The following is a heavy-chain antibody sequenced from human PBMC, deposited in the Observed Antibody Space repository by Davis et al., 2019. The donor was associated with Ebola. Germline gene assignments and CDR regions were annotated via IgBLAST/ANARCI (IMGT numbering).Heavy chain of an antibody. V-gene: IGHV1-18*01. Sequence: ASVKVSCKTSGYSFTTYGISWVRQAPGQGLEWMGWISAYNGNTNYAQKLQGRVTMTTDTSTSTAYMELRSLRSDDTAVYYCARAITMIVAGWFDPWGQGTLVTVSS. J-gene: IGHJ5*02. CDR1: GYSFTTYG. CDR3: ARAITMIVAGWFDP. CDR2: ISAYNGNT. D-gene: IGHD3-22*01.